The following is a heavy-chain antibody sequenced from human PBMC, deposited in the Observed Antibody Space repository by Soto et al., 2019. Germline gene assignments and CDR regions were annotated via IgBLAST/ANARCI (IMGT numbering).Heavy chain of an antibody. J-gene: IGHJ4*02. CDR3: AREYYGLLTGYYNDF. Sequence: QLLESGGGLVQPGGSLRLSCAASGFPFNTYWMHWVRHTPGKGLDWVSRMSGDGSTTYYADSVTGRFTVSRDNAKNTLYLHMSGLRAEDTAVYFCAREYYGLLTGYYNDFWGQGTLVSVSS. CDR2: MSGDGSTT. V-gene: IGHV3-74*01. D-gene: IGHD3-9*01. CDR1: GFPFNTYW.